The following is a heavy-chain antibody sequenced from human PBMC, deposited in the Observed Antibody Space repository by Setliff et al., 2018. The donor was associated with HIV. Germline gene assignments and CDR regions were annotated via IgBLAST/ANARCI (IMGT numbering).Heavy chain of an antibody. V-gene: IGHV3-11*04. Sequence: GGSLRLSCTASGLTFSDYYMNWVRQAPGKGLEWVSYISSSGSTIYYADSVKGRFTISRDNAKNSLYLQMNSLRAEDTAVYYCARDGRIASGAKFDAFDIWGQGTMVTVSS. CDR2: ISSSGSTI. J-gene: IGHJ3*02. D-gene: IGHD2-21*01. CDR3: ARDGRIASGAKFDAFDI. CDR1: GLTFSDYY.